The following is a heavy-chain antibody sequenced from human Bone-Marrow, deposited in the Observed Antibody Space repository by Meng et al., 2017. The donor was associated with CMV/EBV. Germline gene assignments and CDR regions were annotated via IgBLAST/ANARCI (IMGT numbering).Heavy chain of an antibody. CDR3: AKPYQYQLLAFDY. CDR1: GFTFSGSA. D-gene: IGHD2-2*01. V-gene: IGHV3-73*01. J-gene: IGHJ4*02. CDR2: IRSKANSYAT. Sequence: GESLKISCAASGFTFSGSAMHWVRQASGKGLEWVGRIRSKANSYATAYAASVKGRFTISRDDSKNTAYLQMNSLKTEDTAVYYCAKPYQYQLLAFDYWGQGTLVTVSS.